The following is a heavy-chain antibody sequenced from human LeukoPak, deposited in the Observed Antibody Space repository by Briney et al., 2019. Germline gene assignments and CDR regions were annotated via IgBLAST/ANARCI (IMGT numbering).Heavy chain of an antibody. J-gene: IGHJ4*02. CDR3: ARRAGAYSHPYDY. CDR2: IFSST. D-gene: IGHD4/OR15-4a*01. CDR1: GFTVSSNS. Sequence: GGSLRLSCTVSGFTVSSNSMSWVRQAPGKGLEWVSFIFSSTHYSDSVKGRFTISSDNSKNTLYLQMNSLRAEDTAVYYCARRAGAYSHPYDYWGQGTLVTVSS. V-gene: IGHV3-53*01.